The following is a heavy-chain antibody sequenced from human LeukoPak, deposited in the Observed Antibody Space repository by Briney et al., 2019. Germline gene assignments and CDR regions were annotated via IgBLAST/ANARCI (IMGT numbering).Heavy chain of an antibody. CDR2: IYYSGST. V-gene: IGHV4-59*01. J-gene: IGHJ4*02. D-gene: IGHD5-18*01. CDR1: GGSISSYY. CDR3: ARGNTAMVESLDY. Sequence: SETLSLTCTVFGGSISSYYWSWIRQPPGKGLEWIGYIYYSGSTNYNPSLKSRVTISVDTSKNQFSLKLSSVTAADTAVYYCARGNTAMVESLDYRGQGTLVTVSS.